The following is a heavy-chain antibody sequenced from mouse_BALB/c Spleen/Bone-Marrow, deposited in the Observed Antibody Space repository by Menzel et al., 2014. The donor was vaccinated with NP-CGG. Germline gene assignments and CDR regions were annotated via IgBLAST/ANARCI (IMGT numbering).Heavy chain of an antibody. J-gene: IGHJ2*01. CDR3: ATYDYDGRFDY. CDR1: GFSLTNYG. D-gene: IGHD2-4*01. V-gene: IGHV2-9*02. CDR2: IWAGGST. Sequence: VQLVESGPGLVAPSQNLSITCTVSGFSLTNYGVHWIRQPPGKGLEWLGIIWAGGSTTYNSALMSRLSISKDNSKSQVFFKMNSLQTDDTAIYYCATYDYDGRFDYWGQGTTLTVSS.